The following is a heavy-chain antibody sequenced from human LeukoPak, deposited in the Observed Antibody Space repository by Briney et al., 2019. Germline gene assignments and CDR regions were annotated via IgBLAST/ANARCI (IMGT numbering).Heavy chain of an antibody. J-gene: IGHJ6*03. CDR1: GFTFSSYS. CDR2: ISSSSSYI. V-gene: IGHV3-21*01. CDR3: ATLLMVTYYYYYMDV. Sequence: PGGSLRLSCAASGFTFSSYSMNWVRQAPGKGLEWVSSISSSSSYIYYADSVKGRFTISRDNAKNSLYLQMNSLRAEDTAVYYCATLLMVTYYYYYMDVWGKGTTVTVSS. D-gene: IGHD5-18*01.